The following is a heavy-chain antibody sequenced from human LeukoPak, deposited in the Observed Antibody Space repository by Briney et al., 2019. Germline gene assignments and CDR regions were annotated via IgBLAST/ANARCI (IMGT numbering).Heavy chain of an antibody. J-gene: IGHJ4*02. CDR3: ARLGRYYGSGGY. V-gene: IGHV4-34*01. Sequence: RTSETLSLTCAVYGGSFSGYYWSWIRQPPGEGLEWIGEIHHSGSTNYNPSLKSRVTISVDTSKNQFSLKPSSVTAADTAAYYCARLGRYYGSGGYWGQGTLVTVSS. CDR1: GGSFSGYY. CDR2: IHHSGST. D-gene: IGHD3-10*01.